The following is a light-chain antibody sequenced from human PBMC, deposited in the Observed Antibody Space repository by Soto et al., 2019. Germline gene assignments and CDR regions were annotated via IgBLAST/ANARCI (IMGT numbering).Light chain of an antibody. J-gene: IGKJ1*01. CDR1: QSVSNSF. CDR3: QQYGHSPRT. Sequence: EVVLPQSPGTLSLSPGERASLSCRASQSVSNSFLAWYQQKAGQSPRLLIYAASARAIGIPDRFSGSGSGTDFTLTISRLEPEDFAVYYCQQYGHSPRTFGQGTKVDI. CDR2: AAS. V-gene: IGKV3-20*01.